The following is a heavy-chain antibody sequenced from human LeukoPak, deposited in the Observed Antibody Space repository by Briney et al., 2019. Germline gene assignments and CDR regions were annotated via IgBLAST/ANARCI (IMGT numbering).Heavy chain of an antibody. CDR1: GGSISSYC. CDR2: IHYSGST. V-gene: IGHV4-59*08. CDR3: ATYIVVGGTRYFDY. J-gene: IGHJ4*02. D-gene: IGHD6-13*01. Sequence: SETLSLTCTVSGGSISSYCWSWIRQSPGKGLEWFGYIHYSGSTNYNPSLKSRVTISVDTSKNQFSLKLSSVTAADTAVYYCATYIVVGGTRYFDYWGQGTLVTVSS.